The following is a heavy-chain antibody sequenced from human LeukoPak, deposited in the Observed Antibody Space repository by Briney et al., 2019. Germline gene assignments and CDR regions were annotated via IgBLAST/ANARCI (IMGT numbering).Heavy chain of an antibody. CDR2: INTNTGNP. CDR1: GCTGTSYA. Sequence: ASVNVSCEASGCTGTSYAMKWLRQAPGQGLEWMGWINTNTGNPTYAQGFTGRFVFSLDTSVSTAYLQISSLKAEDTAVYYCARGIVGATQGVDYWGQGTLVTVSS. J-gene: IGHJ4*02. D-gene: IGHD1-26*01. V-gene: IGHV7-4-1*02. CDR3: ARGIVGATQGVDY.